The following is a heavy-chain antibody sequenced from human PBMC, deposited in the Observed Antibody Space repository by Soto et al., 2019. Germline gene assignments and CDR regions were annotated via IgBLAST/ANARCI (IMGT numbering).Heavy chain of an antibody. CDR3: ARVLYVYYGMDV. CDR1: GFTFSSYG. D-gene: IGHD3-16*01. J-gene: IGHJ6*02. CDR2: IWYDGSNK. Sequence: QVQLVESGGGVVQPGRSLRLSCAASGFTFSSYGVHWVRQAPGKGLEWVAVIWYDGSNKYYADSVKGRFTISRDNFKNTLFLQMNSLRGEEKAVYYCARVLYVYYGMDVWGQGTTVTVSS. V-gene: IGHV3-33*01.